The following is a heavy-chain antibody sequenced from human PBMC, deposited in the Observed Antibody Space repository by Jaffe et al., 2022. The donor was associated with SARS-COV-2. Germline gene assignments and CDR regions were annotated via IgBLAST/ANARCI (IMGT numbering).Heavy chain of an antibody. CDR3: ARLRWGIPMIRGHPVFDS. V-gene: IGHV4-39*01. D-gene: IGHD3-10*01. CDR2: VYYDGNT. J-gene: IGHJ4*02. CDR1: DGSIITSNYY. Sequence: QLQLQESGPGLVKPSETLSLTCSVVDGSIITSNYYWGWVRQPPGKGLEWIGSVYYDGNTNYSPSLKSRITLSMDSSKNQFSLKVRSVSAADTAIYYCARLRWGIPMIRGHPVFDSWGQGTLVTVSS.